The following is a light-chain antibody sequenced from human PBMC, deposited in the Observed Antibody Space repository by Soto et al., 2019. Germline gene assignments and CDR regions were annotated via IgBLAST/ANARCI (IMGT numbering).Light chain of an antibody. Sequence: EIVLTQSPATLSLSPGERATLSCRASQSVSSYLAWFQQKPGQAPRLLIYDASNRATGIPDRFSGSGSGTDFTLTISSLEPEDFAVYYCQQRYNWVTFGGGTKVEIK. J-gene: IGKJ4*01. V-gene: IGKV3-11*01. CDR3: QQRYNWVT. CDR2: DAS. CDR1: QSVSSY.